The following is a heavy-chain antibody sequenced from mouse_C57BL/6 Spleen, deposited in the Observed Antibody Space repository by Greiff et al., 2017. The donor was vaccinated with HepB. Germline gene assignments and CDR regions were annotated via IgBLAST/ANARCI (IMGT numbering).Heavy chain of an antibody. V-gene: IGHV1-72*01. CDR1: GYTFTSYW. CDR2: IDPNSGGT. D-gene: IGHD1-1*01. CDR3: ARGYYGSSYEYHYYAMDY. Sequence: VQLQQPGAELVKPGASVKLSCKASGYTFTSYWMHWVKQRPGRGLEWIGRIDPNSGGTKYNEKFKSKATLTVDKPSSTAYMQLSSLTSEDSAVYYCARGYYGSSYEYHYYAMDYWGQGTSVTVSS. J-gene: IGHJ4*01.